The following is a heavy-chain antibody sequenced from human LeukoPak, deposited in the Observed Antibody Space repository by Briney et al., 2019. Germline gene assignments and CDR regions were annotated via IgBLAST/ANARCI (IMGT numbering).Heavy chain of an antibody. CDR2: IYSGGST. J-gene: IGHJ4*02. CDR1: GFTVSSNY. CDR3: ARVKSYYDSSGLDY. V-gene: IGHV3-53*01. Sequence: PGGSLRLSCAASGFTVSSNYMSWVRQAPGKGLEWVSVIYSGGSTYYADSVKGRFTISSDNSKNTLYLQMNSLRAKDTAVYYCARVKSYYDSSGLDYWGQGTLVTVSS. D-gene: IGHD3-22*01.